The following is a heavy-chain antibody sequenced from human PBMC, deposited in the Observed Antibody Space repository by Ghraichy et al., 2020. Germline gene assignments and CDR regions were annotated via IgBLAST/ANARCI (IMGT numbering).Heavy chain of an antibody. Sequence: SQTLSLTCTVSGGSISSYYWSWIRQPPGKGLEWIGYIYYSGSTNYNPSLKSRVTISVDTSKNQFSLKLSSVTAADTAVYYCARLSYYYDSSGYYEEDYYYGMDVWGQGTTVTVSS. CDR3: ARLSYYYDSSGYYEEDYYYGMDV. J-gene: IGHJ6*02. CDR1: GGSISSYY. D-gene: IGHD3-22*01. V-gene: IGHV4-59*08. CDR2: IYYSGST.